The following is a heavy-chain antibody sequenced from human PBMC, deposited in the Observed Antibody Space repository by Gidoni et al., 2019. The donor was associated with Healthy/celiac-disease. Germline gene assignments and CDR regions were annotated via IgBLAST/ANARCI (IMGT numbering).Heavy chain of an antibody. J-gene: IGHJ6*02. CDR2: ISGSGGST. D-gene: IGHD3-3*01. V-gene: IGHV3-23*01. Sequence: EVQLLESGGGLVQPGGSLRLSCAASGFTFSSYAMSWVRQAPGKGLEWVSAISGSGGSTYSADSVKGRFTISRDNSKNTLYLQMTSLRAEDTAVYYCAKDGDFGVAPEYYGMDVWGQGTTVTVSS. CDR1: GFTFSSYA. CDR3: AKDGDFGVAPEYYGMDV.